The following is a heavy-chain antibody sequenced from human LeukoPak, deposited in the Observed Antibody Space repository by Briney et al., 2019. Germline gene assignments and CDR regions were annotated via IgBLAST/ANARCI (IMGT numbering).Heavy chain of an antibody. V-gene: IGHV3-23*01. J-gene: IGHJ4*02. CDR1: GFSFSTYD. Sequence: PGGSLRLSCAASGFSFSTYDMTWVRQAPGKGLEWVSAISGSVSSTNYADSVKGRFTISRDNSKNTLYLQMNSLRAEDTAVYYCAKNTSGSYFDHWGQGTLVTVSP. CDR2: ISGSVSST. D-gene: IGHD1-26*01. CDR3: AKNTSGSYFDH.